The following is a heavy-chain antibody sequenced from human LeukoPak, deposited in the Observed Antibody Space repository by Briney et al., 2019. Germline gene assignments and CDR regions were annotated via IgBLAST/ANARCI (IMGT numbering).Heavy chain of an antibody. J-gene: IGHJ4*02. CDR1: GLTFSSSW. D-gene: IGHD3-22*01. V-gene: IGHV3-7*01. CDR3: ARDAPHTYYYDSSGYGYYFDY. CDR2: INPDGNKK. Sequence: GGSLRLSCAVSGLTFSSSWMDWVRQAPGKGLEWVASINPDGNKKYPADSVKGRFTISRDNAENSLYLQMNSLRAEDTAVYYCARDAPHTYYYDSSGYGYYFDYWGQGTLVTVSS.